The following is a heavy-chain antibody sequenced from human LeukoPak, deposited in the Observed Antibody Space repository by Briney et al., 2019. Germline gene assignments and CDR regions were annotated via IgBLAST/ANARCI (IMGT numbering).Heavy chain of an antibody. V-gene: IGHV3-23*01. CDR2: ISSSGAYT. CDR3: AKGPSIAAPDY. J-gene: IGHJ4*02. D-gene: IGHD6-6*01. Sequence: PGGSLRLSCATSGFTFSNYAMSWVRQAPGKGLEWVSSISSSGAYTYYADSMKGRFTISRDNSKNTLYLQMNSLRAEDTAVYYCAKGPSIAAPDYWGQGTLVTVSS. CDR1: GFTFSNYA.